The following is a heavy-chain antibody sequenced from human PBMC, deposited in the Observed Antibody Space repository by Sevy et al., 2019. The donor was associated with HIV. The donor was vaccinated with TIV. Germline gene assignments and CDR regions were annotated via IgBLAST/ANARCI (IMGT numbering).Heavy chain of an antibody. CDR1: GFTFSSYA. J-gene: IGHJ6*02. V-gene: IGHV3-30-3*01. Sequence: GGSLRLSCAASGFTFSSYAMHWVRQAPGKGLEWVAVILYDGSNKYYADSVKGRFTISRDNSKNTLYLQRDGLRAEDTALYYCARVDEPDYYYCDMDVWGQGTTVTVSS. CDR2: ILYDGSNK. CDR3: ARVDEPDYYYCDMDV.